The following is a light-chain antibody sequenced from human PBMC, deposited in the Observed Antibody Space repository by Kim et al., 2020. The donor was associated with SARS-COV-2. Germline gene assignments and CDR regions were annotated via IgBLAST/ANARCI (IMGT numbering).Light chain of an antibody. V-gene: IGKV1-33*01. CDR2: EAS. CDR1: QDINIY. Sequence: SSSIGDRVTFTCQASQDINIYLNWYQQKPGKAPKVVIYEASNLETGVPSRFIGSGSGTEFSFTITSLQPEDIATYYCQQYTKVPYTFGQGTKLEN. J-gene: IGKJ2*01. CDR3: QQYTKVPYT.